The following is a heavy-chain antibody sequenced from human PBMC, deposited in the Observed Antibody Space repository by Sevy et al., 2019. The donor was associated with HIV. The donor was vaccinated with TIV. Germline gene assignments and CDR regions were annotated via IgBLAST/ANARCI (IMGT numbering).Heavy chain of an antibody. J-gene: IGHJ4*02. Sequence: GGSLRLSCVASGFSFSTYWMSWVRQAPGKGPECVANIKPDGSNKYFVDSVKGRFTISRDNAENSLYLQMNSLRAEDTAVYYCARDPGSAEARTVGHFDFWGQGILVTVSS. D-gene: IGHD6-13*01. CDR3: ARDPGSAEARTVGHFDF. CDR2: IKPDGSNK. V-gene: IGHV3-7*01. CDR1: GFSFSTYW.